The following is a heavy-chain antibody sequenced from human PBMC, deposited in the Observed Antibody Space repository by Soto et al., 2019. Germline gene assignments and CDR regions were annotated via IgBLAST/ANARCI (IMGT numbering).Heavy chain of an antibody. J-gene: IGHJ6*02. CDR2: ISSSGSTI. D-gene: IGHD6-13*01. Sequence: EVQLVESGGGLVQPGGSLRLSCAASGFTFSSYEMNWVRQAPGKGLEWVSYISSSGSTIYYADSVKGRFTISRDNAKNSLYLQMNSLRAEDTAVYYCARDSYSSSWYEDPGYYYYGMDVWGQGTTVTVSS. CDR3: ARDSYSSSWYEDPGYYYYGMDV. CDR1: GFTFSSYE. V-gene: IGHV3-48*03.